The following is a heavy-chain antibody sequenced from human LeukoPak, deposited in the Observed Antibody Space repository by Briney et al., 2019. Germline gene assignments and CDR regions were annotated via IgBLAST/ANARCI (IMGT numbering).Heavy chain of an antibody. J-gene: IGHJ4*02. CDR1: GFTFSSYS. CDR3: ARSSYGSGSYYSDY. Sequence: PGGSLRLSCAASGFTFSSYSMNWVRQAPGKGLEWVSYISSSSSTIYYADSVKGRFTISRDNAKNSLYLQMNSLRAEDTAVYYCARSSYGSGSYYSDYWGQGTLVTVSS. CDR2: ISSSSSTI. D-gene: IGHD3-10*01. V-gene: IGHV3-48*04.